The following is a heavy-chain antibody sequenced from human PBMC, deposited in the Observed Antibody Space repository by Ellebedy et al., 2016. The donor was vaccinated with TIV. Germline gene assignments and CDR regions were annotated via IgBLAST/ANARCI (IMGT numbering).Heavy chain of an antibody. Sequence: GESLKISXAASGFTFSGYWMSWVRQAPGKGLEWVANINQDGSAKYYADSVKGRFTISRDNAKNSLYLQMSSLGAEDTAVYYCAREIIRYDILTGPLEYWGQGTLVTVSS. V-gene: IGHV3-7*04. J-gene: IGHJ4*02. CDR1: GFTFSGYW. CDR2: INQDGSAK. CDR3: AREIIRYDILTGPLEY. D-gene: IGHD3-9*01.